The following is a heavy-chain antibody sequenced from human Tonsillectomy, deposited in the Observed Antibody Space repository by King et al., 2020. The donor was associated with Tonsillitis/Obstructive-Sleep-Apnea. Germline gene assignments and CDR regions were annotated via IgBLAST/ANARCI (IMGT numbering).Heavy chain of an antibody. J-gene: IGHJ3*02. D-gene: IGHD5-18*01. CDR1: GYSFTNYW. CDR2: IYPRASDT. CDR3: ARRAEPRYTYGGAVDI. Sequence: QLVQSGAEVKKPGESLKISCKGSGYSFTNYWIGWVRQMPGKSLEWMGNIYPRASDTRYSPSFQGQVTISADKSITTAYLQWSSLPASDTAMYYCARRAEPRYTYGGAVDIWGQGTMVTVSS. V-gene: IGHV5-51*03.